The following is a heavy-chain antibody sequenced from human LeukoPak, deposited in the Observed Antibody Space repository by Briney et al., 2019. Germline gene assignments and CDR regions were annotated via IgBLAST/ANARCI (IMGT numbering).Heavy chain of an antibody. CDR2: IRYDGSNK. V-gene: IGHV3-30*02. CDR3: AKYPYYYDSSGYYAEYFQH. D-gene: IGHD3-22*01. CDR1: GFTFSSYG. J-gene: IGHJ1*01. Sequence: GGSLRLSCAASGFTFSSYGMHWVRQAPGKGLQWVAFIRYDGSNKYYADSVKGRFTISRDNSKNTLYLQMNSLRAEDTAVYYCAKYPYYYDSSGYYAEYFQHWGQGTLVTVSS.